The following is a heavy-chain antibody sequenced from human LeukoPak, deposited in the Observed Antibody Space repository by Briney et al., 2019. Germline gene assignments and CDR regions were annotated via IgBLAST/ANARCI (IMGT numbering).Heavy chain of an antibody. CDR2: IYTSGST. J-gene: IGHJ5*02. Sequence: SETLSLTCTVSGGSISSYYWSWIRQPAGKGLEWIGRIYTSGSTNYNPSLKSRVTMSVDTSKNQFSLKLSSVTAADTAVYYCARDHLYGDYVFQVDPWGQGTLVTVSS. D-gene: IGHD4-17*01. CDR3: ARDHLYGDYVFQVDP. CDR1: GGSISSYY. V-gene: IGHV4-4*07.